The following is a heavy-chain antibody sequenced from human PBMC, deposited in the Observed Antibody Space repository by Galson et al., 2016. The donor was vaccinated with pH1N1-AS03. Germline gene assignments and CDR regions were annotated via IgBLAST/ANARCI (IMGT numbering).Heavy chain of an antibody. J-gene: IGHJ6*02. Sequence: SLRLSCAASGFSFNTFAMSWVRQAQGKGLAWVANIKYDGSETYYVESVKGRFTISRDNAKNSLFLQMNSLRAEDTVVYYCARDGYRYAMDVWGQGTTVTVSS. D-gene: IGHD3-16*02. V-gene: IGHV3-7*03. CDR3: ARDGYRYAMDV. CDR2: IKYDGSET. CDR1: GFSFNTFA.